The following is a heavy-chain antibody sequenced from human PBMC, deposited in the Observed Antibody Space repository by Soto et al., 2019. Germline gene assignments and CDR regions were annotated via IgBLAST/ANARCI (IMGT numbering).Heavy chain of an antibody. CDR1: GYTFTSYA. Sequence: QVQLVQSGAEVKKPGASLKVSCKSSGYTFTSYAMHWVRQGPGQRLEWMGWINAGNGNTKYSQKFQGRVTITMDTSASTAYIELSSLRSEDTAVYYCARQGLWELLLAFDIWGQGTMVTVSS. CDR3: ARQGLWELLLAFDI. V-gene: IGHV1-3*01. J-gene: IGHJ3*02. D-gene: IGHD1-26*01. CDR2: INAGNGNT.